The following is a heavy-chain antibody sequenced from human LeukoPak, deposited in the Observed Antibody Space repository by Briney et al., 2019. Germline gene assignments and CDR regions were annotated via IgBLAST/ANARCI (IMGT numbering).Heavy chain of an antibody. D-gene: IGHD1-7*01. J-gene: IGHJ4*02. CDR1: GGSISSGGYY. Sequence: PSETLSLTCTVSGGSISSGGYYWSWIRQPPGKGLEWIGYIYHSGSTYYNPSLKSRVTISVDRSKNQFSLKLSSVTAADTAVHYCARGDFNWNYLAPPYSDYWGQGTLVTVSS. CDR3: ARGDFNWNYLAPPYSDY. CDR2: IYHSGST. V-gene: IGHV4-30-2*01.